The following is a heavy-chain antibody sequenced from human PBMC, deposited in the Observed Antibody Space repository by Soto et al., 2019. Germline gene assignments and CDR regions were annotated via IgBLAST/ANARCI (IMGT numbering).Heavy chain of an antibody. CDR1: GFTFSSYS. D-gene: IGHD6-13*01. CDR3: ARGSSNWAYYFDF. J-gene: IGHJ4*02. Sequence: EVHLVESGGGLVQPGGSLRLSCAASGFTFSSYSLNWVRQAPGKGLEWVSYITSSGTTVYYADSVRGRFTISRDNAKNSLSLQMNSLRDDDTAVYYCARGSSNWAYYFDFWGQGTLVTVSS. CDR2: ITSSGTTV. V-gene: IGHV3-48*02.